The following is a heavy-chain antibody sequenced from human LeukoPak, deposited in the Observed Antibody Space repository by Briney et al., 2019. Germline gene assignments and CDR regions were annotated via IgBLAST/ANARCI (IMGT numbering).Heavy chain of an antibody. CDR3: TRGYSSSWQNYYYYYMDV. Sequence: GGSLRLSCTASGFTFGDYAMSWVRQAPGKGLEWVGFIRSRAYGGTTEYAASVKGRFTISSDDSKSMDYLQMNSLKMEDKDVDDCTRGYSSSWQNYYYYYMDVWGKGTTVTVSS. CDR2: IRSRAYGGTT. CDR1: GFTFGDYA. D-gene: IGHD6-13*01. V-gene: IGHV3-49*04. J-gene: IGHJ6*03.